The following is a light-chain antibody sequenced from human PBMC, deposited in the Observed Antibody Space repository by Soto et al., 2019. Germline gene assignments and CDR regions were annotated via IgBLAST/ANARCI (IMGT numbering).Light chain of an antibody. CDR2: LVS. CDR1: QSLLHINGYNY. CDR3: LQGLQTPPT. J-gene: IGKJ1*01. V-gene: IGKV2-28*01. Sequence: DSVMTYSPLSLPVTPGEAASISCRSSQSLLHINGYNYLDWYLQKPGQSPQLLIYLVSIRPSGVPDRYSGTASGTDFQLKISRVEAKDVGVYYCLQGLQTPPTFGQGTKVEI.